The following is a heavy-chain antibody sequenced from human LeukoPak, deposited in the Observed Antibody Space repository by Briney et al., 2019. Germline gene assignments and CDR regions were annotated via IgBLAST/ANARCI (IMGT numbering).Heavy chain of an antibody. V-gene: IGHV1-2*02. Sequence: ASVKVSCKASGYTFTGYYMHWVRQAPGQGLEWMGWINPNSGGTNYAQKFQGRVTMTRDTSISTAYMELSRLGSDDTAVYYCARVQDYYDSSGYYGAFDYWGQGTLVTVSS. J-gene: IGHJ4*02. CDR3: ARVQDYYDSSGYYGAFDY. CDR1: GYTFTGYY. D-gene: IGHD3-22*01. CDR2: INPNSGGT.